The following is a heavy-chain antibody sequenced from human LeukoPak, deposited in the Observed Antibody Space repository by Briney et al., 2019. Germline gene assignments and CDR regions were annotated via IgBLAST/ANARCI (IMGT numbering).Heavy chain of an antibody. J-gene: IGHJ6*03. CDR3: ARATWDPNYYYYMDV. Sequence: GGSLRLSCAASGFTVSSNYMSWVRQAPGKGLEWVSVIYSGGSTYYADSVKGRFTISRDNSKNTLYLQMNSLRAEDTAVYYCARATWDPNYYYYMDVWGKGTTVTISS. CDR2: IYSGGST. V-gene: IGHV3-66*01. CDR1: GFTVSSNY. D-gene: IGHD1-26*01.